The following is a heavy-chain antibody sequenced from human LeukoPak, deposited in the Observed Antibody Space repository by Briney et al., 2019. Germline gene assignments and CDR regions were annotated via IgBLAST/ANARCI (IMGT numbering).Heavy chain of an antibody. Sequence: ASVKVSCKASGYTFTDYYMHWVRQAPGQGLEWMGWINSNSGGTKYAQKFQGRVMMTRDTSISTAYMELTRLRSDDTAVYYCATDPGELVPAAKGPRGDYCYGMDVWGQGTTVTVSS. CDR2: INSNSGGT. D-gene: IGHD2-2*01. J-gene: IGHJ6*02. V-gene: IGHV1-2*02. CDR1: GYTFTDYY. CDR3: ATDPGELVPAAKGPRGDYCYGMDV.